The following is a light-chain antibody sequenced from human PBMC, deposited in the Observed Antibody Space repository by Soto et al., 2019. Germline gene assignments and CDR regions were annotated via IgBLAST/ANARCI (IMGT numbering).Light chain of an antibody. V-gene: IGKV3-20*01. CDR1: QSVSSN. Sequence: EMVLTQSPATLSLSPGERPTLSCRASQSVSSNLAWYQQKPGQAPRLLIYGASNRATGIPDRFSGSGSGTDFTLTISRLEPEDFAVYYCQQSGTSPPVAFGGGTKVDIK. CDR3: QQSGTSPPVA. CDR2: GAS. J-gene: IGKJ4*01.